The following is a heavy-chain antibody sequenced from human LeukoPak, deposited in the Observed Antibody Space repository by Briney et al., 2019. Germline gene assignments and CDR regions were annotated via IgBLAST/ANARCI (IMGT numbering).Heavy chain of an antibody. D-gene: IGHD2-2*01. Sequence: GESLKISCKGSGYSFTSYWIGWVRQMPGKGLEWMGIIYPGDSDTRYSPSFQGQVTISADKSISTAYLQWSSLKASDTAMYYCARLTGNVVVPAAMFGPPDYWGQGTLVTVSS. J-gene: IGHJ4*02. CDR3: ARLTGNVVVPAAMFGPPDY. CDR1: GYSFTSYW. V-gene: IGHV5-51*01. CDR2: IYPGDSDT.